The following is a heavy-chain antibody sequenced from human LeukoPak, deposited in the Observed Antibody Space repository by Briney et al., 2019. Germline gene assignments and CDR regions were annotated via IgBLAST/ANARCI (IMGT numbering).Heavy chain of an antibody. J-gene: IGHJ5*02. CDR2: ISGYNGKT. Sequence: GASVKVSCKASGYTFNTYGITWVRQAPGQGLEWMGWISGYNGKTKYAQKLQDRVTMTTDTSTTTAYMELRSLTSDDTAVCYCARAGAVVDNWFDPWGQGTLVTVSS. CDR3: ARAGAVVDNWFDP. V-gene: IGHV1-18*01. D-gene: IGHD2-15*01. CDR1: GYTFNTYG.